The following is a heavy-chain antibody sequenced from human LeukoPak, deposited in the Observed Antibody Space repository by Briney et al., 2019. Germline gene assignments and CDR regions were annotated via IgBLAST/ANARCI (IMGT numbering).Heavy chain of an antibody. Sequence: SATLSLTCAVYGGSFSGYYWSWIRQPPGEGLEWIGEITHSRTTNSNPSLKSRVTMSVDRSKNQCSLNLSSVTAADTAVYYCARGRVNGKFDYWGQGALVSVSS. CDR2: ITHSRTT. V-gene: IGHV4-34*01. CDR1: GGSFSGYY. D-gene: IGHD2-8*01. J-gene: IGHJ4*02. CDR3: ARGRVNGKFDY.